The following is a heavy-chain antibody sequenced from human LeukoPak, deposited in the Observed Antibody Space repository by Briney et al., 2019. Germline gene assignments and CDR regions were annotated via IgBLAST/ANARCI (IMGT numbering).Heavy chain of an antibody. D-gene: IGHD3-10*01. CDR1: GYTFTSYA. Sequence: ASVKVSCKASGYTFTSYARHWVRQAPGQRLEWMGWINAGNGNTKYSQKFQGRVTITRDTSASTAYMELSSLRSEDTAVYYCARDGDPLWFGELLNWFDPWGQGTLVTVSS. CDR2: INAGNGNT. V-gene: IGHV1-3*01. CDR3: ARDGDPLWFGELLNWFDP. J-gene: IGHJ5*02.